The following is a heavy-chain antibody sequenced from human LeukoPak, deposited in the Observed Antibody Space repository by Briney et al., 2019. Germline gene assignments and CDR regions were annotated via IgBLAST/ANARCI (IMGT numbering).Heavy chain of an antibody. CDR2: IYYSGST. CDR3: ARDSLGSGEHDY. V-gene: IGHV4-59*01. D-gene: IGHD3-10*01. CDR1: GGSISSYY. J-gene: IGHJ4*02. Sequence: PSETLSLTCTVSGGSISSYYWSWIRQPPGKGLEWIGYIYYSGSTNYNPSLKSRVTISVDTSKNQFSLKLSSVTAADTAVYYCARDSLGSGEHDYWGQGTLVTVSS.